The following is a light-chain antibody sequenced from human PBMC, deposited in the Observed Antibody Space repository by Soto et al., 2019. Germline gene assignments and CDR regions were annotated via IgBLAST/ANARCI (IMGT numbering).Light chain of an antibody. J-gene: IGKJ1*01. Sequence: DIQMTQSPSSLPASVGDRVTITCQASQDISIYLNWYQQKSGKAPNLLIYDASKLETGVPSRFSGSGSVTNFTLTLTSLQPEDFATYYCQQYFDLPWTFGQGTKWEIK. V-gene: IGKV1-33*01. CDR2: DAS. CDR3: QQYFDLPWT. CDR1: QDISIY.